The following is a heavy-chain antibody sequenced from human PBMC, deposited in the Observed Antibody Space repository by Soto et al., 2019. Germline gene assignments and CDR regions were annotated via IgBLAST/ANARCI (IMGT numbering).Heavy chain of an antibody. D-gene: IGHD3-22*01. J-gene: IGHJ3*02. CDR1: GGSISSYY. V-gene: IGHV4-59*01. Sequence: SETLSLTCSVSGGSISSYYWSWIRQPPGKGLEWIAYIYYSGTSYNPSLKSRVSISLDTSKNHFSLKLSSVTAADTAVYYFVRTYDGSGPNSGGYAFDIWGQGTMVTVSS. CDR3: VRTYDGSGPNSGGYAFDI. CDR2: IYYSGT.